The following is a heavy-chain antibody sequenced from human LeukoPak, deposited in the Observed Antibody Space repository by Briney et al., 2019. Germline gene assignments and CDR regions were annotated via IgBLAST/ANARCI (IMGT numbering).Heavy chain of an antibody. CDR2: ANPNSGDT. J-gene: IGHJ4*02. CDR1: GYTFTDYY. CDR3: ALLRSSSWYRLDS. D-gene: IGHD6-13*01. Sequence: ASVKVSCKASGYTFTDYYMHWVRQAPGQGLEWMGWANPNSGDTNYVHKFQGRVTMTSDTSISTAYMDLSRVRSDDTAVSFCALLRSSSWYRLDSWGQRTLVTVSS. V-gene: IGHV1-2*02.